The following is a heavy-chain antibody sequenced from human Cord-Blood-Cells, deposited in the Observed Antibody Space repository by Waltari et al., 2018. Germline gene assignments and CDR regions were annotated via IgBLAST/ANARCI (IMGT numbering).Heavy chain of an antibody. CDR3: ARDGGATYYDFWSGYYDAFDI. J-gene: IGHJ3*02. V-gene: IGHV4-38-2*02. D-gene: IGHD3-3*01. CDR1: GYSISSGYY. CDR2: IYHSGSN. Sequence: VQLQESGPGLVKPSETLSLTCAVSGYSISSGYYWGWIRQPPGKGLEWIVSIYHSGSNDYKPSLKNRVTISVDTSKNQFTLRLSFVTAADTAVYYCARDGGATYYDFWSGYYDAFDIWGQGTMVTVSS.